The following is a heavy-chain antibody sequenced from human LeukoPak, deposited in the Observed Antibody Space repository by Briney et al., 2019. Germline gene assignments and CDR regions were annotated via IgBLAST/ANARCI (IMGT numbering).Heavy chain of an antibody. CDR1: GYTFTNYG. Sequence: ASVKVSCKASGYTFTNYGVSWVRQAPGQGLEWMGWISAYNGNTNYAQQLQGRVTMTTDPSTSTAYMELRTLRSDDTAVYYCARAAEEEEYQLLCLDYWGQGTLVTVSS. CDR2: ISAYNGNT. D-gene: IGHD2-2*01. J-gene: IGHJ4*02. CDR3: ARAAEEEEYQLLCLDY. V-gene: IGHV1-18*01.